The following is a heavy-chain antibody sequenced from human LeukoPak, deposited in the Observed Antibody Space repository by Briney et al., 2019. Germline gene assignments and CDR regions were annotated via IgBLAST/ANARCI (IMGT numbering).Heavy chain of an antibody. CDR2: ISGSGGST. D-gene: IGHD1-26*01. Sequence: GGSLRLSCAASGFTFSSYAVSWVRQAPGKGLEWVSAISGSGGSTYYVDSVKGRFTISRDNSKNSLYLQMNSLRAEDTAVYYCARGRDSGSYYDENWFDPWGQGTLVTVSS. CDR1: GFTFSSYA. CDR3: ARGRDSGSYYDENWFDP. J-gene: IGHJ5*02. V-gene: IGHV3-23*01.